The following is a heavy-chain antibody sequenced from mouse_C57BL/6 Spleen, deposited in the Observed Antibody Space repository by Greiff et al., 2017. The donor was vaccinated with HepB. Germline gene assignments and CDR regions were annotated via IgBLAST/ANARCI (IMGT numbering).Heavy chain of an antibody. J-gene: IGHJ4*01. D-gene: IGHD1-1*01. V-gene: IGHV1-9*01. CDR3: AKSSRGYGSSLFWAMDY. Sequence: VQLMESGAELMKPGASVKLSCKATGYTFTGYWIEWVKQRPGHGLEWIGEILPGSGSTNYNEKFKGKATFTADTSSNTAYMQLSSLTTEDSAIYYCAKSSRGYGSSLFWAMDYWGQGTSVTVSS. CDR2: ILPGSGST. CDR1: GYTFTGYW.